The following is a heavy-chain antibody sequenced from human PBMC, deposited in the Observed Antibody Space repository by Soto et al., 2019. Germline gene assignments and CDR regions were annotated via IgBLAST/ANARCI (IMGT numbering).Heavy chain of an antibody. J-gene: IGHJ4*02. CDR3: ARTNSSGFYFAY. Sequence: ASVKVSCKASGYTFTSYAIHWVRQAPGQRLEWMGWINAGNGNTKYSQKFQGRVTITRDTSASTAYMELSSLRSEDTAVYYCARTNSSGFYFAYWGQGTLVTVSS. D-gene: IGHD6-19*01. CDR2: INAGNGNT. CDR1: GYTFTSYA. V-gene: IGHV1-3*01.